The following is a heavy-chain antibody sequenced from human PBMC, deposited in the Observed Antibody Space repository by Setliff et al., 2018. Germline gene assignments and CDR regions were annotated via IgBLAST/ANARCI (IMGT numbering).Heavy chain of an antibody. J-gene: IGHJ4*02. CDR2: IKSEIAGGTT. CDR3: TTAHYTGNSRTLDF. D-gene: IGHD1-26*01. V-gene: IGHV3-15*01. CDR1: GFTFREEW. Sequence: GGSLRLSCAASGFTFREEWMSWVRQAPGKGLEWIGRIKSEIAGGTTDYGAPVKGRFTISRDDSKNTLLLQMNNLKTEDTALYYCTTAHYTGNSRTLDFWGPGTLVTVSS.